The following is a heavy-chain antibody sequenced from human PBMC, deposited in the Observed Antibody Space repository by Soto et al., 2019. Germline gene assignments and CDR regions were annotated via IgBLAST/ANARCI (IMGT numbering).Heavy chain of an antibody. D-gene: IGHD3-3*01. CDR2: ISGSGGST. CDR3: ANIDVLRFLEWSPFGAFDI. Sequence: GGSLRLSCAASGFTFSSYAMSWVRQAPGKGLEWVSAISGSGGSTYYADSVKGRFTISRDNSKNTLYLQMNSLRAEDTAVYYCANIDVLRFLEWSPFGAFDIWGQGTMVTVSS. CDR1: GFTFSSYA. V-gene: IGHV3-23*01. J-gene: IGHJ3*02.